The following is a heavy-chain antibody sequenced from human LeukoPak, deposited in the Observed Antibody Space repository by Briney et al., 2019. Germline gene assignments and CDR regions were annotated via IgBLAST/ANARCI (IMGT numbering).Heavy chain of an antibody. J-gene: IGHJ4*02. V-gene: IGHV4-34*01. D-gene: IGHD5-18*01. CDR2: INHSGST. CDR1: AGSFSGYY. CDR3: ARIQTKLIQLWWRNRREGGYFDY. Sequence: SETLSLTCAVYAGSFSGYYWSWIRQPPGKGLEWIGEINHSGSTNYNPSLKSRVTISVGTSKNQFSLKLSSVTAADTAVYYCARIQTKLIQLWWRNRREGGYFDYWGQGTLVTVSS.